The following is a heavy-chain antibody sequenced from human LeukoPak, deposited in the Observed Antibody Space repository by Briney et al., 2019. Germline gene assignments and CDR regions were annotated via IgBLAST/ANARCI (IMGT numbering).Heavy chain of an antibody. Sequence: GASVKVSCKASGYTFTDYYMHWVRQAPGQGLEWMGWINPNSGGTNYAQKFQGRVTMTRDTSISTAYMELSRLRSDDTAVYYCARERYYYDSSGYPCYFDYWGQGTLVTVSS. CDR1: GYTFTDYY. J-gene: IGHJ4*02. D-gene: IGHD3-22*01. CDR3: ARERYYYDSSGYPCYFDY. CDR2: INPNSGGT. V-gene: IGHV1-2*02.